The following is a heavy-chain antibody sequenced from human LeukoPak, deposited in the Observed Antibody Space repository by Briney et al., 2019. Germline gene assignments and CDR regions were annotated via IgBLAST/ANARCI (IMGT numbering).Heavy chain of an antibody. J-gene: IGHJ5*02. Sequence: ASVKVSCKASGGTFSSYAISWVRQAPGQGLEWMGGIIPIFGTANYAQKFQGRVTITADESTSTAYMELSSLRSEDTAVYYCARGSSLSLFGVVINWFDPWGQGTLVTVSS. CDR1: GGTFSSYA. CDR2: IIPIFGTA. CDR3: ARGSSLSLFGVVINWFDP. D-gene: IGHD3-3*01. V-gene: IGHV1-69*13.